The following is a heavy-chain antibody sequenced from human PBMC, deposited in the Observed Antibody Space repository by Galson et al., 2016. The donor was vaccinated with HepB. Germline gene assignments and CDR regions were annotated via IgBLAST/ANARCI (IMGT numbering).Heavy chain of an antibody. Sequence: SETLSLTCSVSGDSISGYYWNWIRQPPGKGLQWLGYLYYTGSSHFHPSFRSRVTISVDTSKNQFSMRMTSVTAADTAVYYCARGDFSGTCYEYIWFDPWGPGTLVTVSS. V-gene: IGHV4-59*01. CDR2: LYYTGSS. J-gene: IGHJ5*02. CDR1: GDSISGYY. D-gene: IGHD2-15*01. CDR3: ARGDFSGTCYEYIWFDP.